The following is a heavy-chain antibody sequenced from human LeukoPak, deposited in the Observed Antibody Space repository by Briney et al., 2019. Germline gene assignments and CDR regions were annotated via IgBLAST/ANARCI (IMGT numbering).Heavy chain of an antibody. CDR1: GYTFTSYD. CDR2: MNPNSGNT. D-gene: IGHD3-22*01. Sequence: ASVKVSCKASGYTFTSYDINWVRQATGQGLEWMGWMNPNSGNTGYAQKFQGRVTMTRNTSISTAYMELRSLRSDDTAVYYCARVSHYYDSSGYYSRHVDYWGQGTLVTVSS. V-gene: IGHV1-8*01. J-gene: IGHJ4*02. CDR3: ARVSHYYDSSGYYSRHVDY.